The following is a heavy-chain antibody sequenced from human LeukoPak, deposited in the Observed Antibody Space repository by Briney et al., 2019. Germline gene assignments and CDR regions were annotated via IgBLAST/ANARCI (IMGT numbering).Heavy chain of an antibody. CDR1: GDSVSSSSAS. Sequence: SQTLSLTCAISGDSVSSSSASWNWIRQSPSRGLEWLGRTYYRSKWYNDYAVSVKSRITINPDTSKNQFSLQLNSVTPDDTAVYYCARDSLLAYYFDYWGQGTLVTVSS. CDR3: ARDSLLAYYFDY. J-gene: IGHJ4*02. V-gene: IGHV6-1*01. D-gene: IGHD2-15*01. CDR2: TYYRSKWYN.